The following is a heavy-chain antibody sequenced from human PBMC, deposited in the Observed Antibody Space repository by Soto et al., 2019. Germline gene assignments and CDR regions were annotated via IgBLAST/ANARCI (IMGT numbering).Heavy chain of an antibody. Sequence: GGSLRLSCAASGFTFSDYYMSWIRQAPGKGLEWVSYISSSGSTIYYADSVKGRLPISRDNAKNSLYLQMNSLRAEDTAVYYCARDPATVTTLAPRWYYYMDVWGKGTTVTVSS. D-gene: IGHD4-17*01. J-gene: IGHJ6*03. V-gene: IGHV3-11*01. CDR2: ISSSGSTI. CDR1: GFTFSDYY. CDR3: ARDPATVTTLAPRWYYYMDV.